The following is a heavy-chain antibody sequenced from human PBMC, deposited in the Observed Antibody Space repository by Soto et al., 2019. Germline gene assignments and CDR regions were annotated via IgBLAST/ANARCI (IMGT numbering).Heavy chain of an antibody. V-gene: IGHV5-10-1*01. D-gene: IGHD5-12*01. CDR1: GYSFTSYW. CDR3: ESGPGDGYTAGDFDI. CDR2: IDPSDSYT. Sequence: GSLKISCKGSGYSFTSYWISWVRQMPGKGLEWMGRIDPSDSYTNYSPSFQGHVTISADKSISTAYLQWSSLKASDTAMYYCESGPGDGYTAGDFDIWGQGTMVTVSS. J-gene: IGHJ3*02.